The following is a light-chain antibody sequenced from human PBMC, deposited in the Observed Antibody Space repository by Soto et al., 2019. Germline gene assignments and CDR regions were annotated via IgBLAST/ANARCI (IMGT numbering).Light chain of an antibody. CDR2: EVS. J-gene: IGLJ2*01. Sequence: QSALTQPPSASGSPGQSVTISCTGTSSDVGRYNYVSWYQQHPGKAPTLMIYEVSKRPSGVPDRFSGSKSGNTASLTVSGLQAEDEADYYCSSYGGLNNLVFGGGTKVTVL. CDR3: SSYGGLNNLV. CDR1: SSDVGRYNY. V-gene: IGLV2-8*01.